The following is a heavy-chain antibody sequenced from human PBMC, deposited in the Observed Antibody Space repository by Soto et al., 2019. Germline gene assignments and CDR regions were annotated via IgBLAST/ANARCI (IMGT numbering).Heavy chain of an antibody. CDR1: GFTFSSYG. CDR3: ARDMGRPETMIVVVAGAFDI. J-gene: IGHJ3*02. D-gene: IGHD3-22*01. CDR2: IWYDGSNK. V-gene: IGHV3-33*01. Sequence: GGSLRLSCAASGFTFSSYGMHWVRQAPGKGLEWVAVIWYDGSNKYYADSVKGRFTISRDNSKNTLYLQMNSLRAEDTAVYYCARDMGRPETMIVVVAGAFDIWGQGTMVTVSS.